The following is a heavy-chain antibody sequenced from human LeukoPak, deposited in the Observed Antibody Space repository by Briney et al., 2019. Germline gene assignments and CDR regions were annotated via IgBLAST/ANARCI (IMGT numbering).Heavy chain of an antibody. Sequence: ASVKVSCKASGYTFTSYGISWVRQAPGQGLEWMGWISAYNGNTNYAQKLQGRVTMTTDTSTSTAYMELRSLRSDDTAVYYCARSSERGITMIVVVIPYGMDVWGQGTTVTVSS. CDR2: ISAYNGNT. V-gene: IGHV1-18*01. D-gene: IGHD3-22*01. J-gene: IGHJ6*02. CDR3: ARSSERGITMIVVVIPYGMDV. CDR1: GYTFTSYG.